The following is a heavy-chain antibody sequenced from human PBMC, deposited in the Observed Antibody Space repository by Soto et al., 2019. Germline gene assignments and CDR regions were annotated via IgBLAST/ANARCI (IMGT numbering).Heavy chain of an antibody. Sequence: QVQLVESGGGVVQPGRSLRLSCAASGFTFSNYAMHWVRQAPGKGLEWVTVISSDGNNKYYADSVKGRFTISRDNSQNTLYLQVISLRAEDTAVYYCARERRGGNSGYYLDYWGQGTLVTVSS. CDR1: GFTFSNYA. J-gene: IGHJ4*02. CDR3: ARERRGGNSGYYLDY. V-gene: IGHV3-30-3*01. D-gene: IGHD2-21*02. CDR2: ISSDGNNK.